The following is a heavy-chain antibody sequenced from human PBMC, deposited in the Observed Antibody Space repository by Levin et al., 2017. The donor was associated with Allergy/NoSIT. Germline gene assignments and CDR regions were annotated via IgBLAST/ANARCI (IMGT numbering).Heavy chain of an antibody. V-gene: IGHV4-39*01. CDR3: ASAYCYGGTCYTDH. D-gene: IGHD2-15*01. CDR2: IYYSGST. Sequence: SQTLSLTCTVSGGSISSSSYYWGWIRQPPGRGLEWIGTIYYSGSTYYNPSLKSQLTISIDTSKNQFSLRLSSVTAADTAVYYCASAYCYGGTCYTDHWGQGTLVTVSS. J-gene: IGHJ4*02. CDR1: GGSISSSSYY.